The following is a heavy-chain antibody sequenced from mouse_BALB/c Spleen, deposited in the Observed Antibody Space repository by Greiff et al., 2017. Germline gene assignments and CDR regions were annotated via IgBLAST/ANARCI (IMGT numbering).Heavy chain of an antibody. Sequence: VQVVESGPELVRPGVSVKISCKGSGYTFTDYAMHWVKQSHAKSLEWIGVISTYYGNTNYNQKFKGKATMTVDKSSSTAYMELARLTSEDSAIYYCARGGYDGSVDVWGAGTTVTVSS. V-gene: IGHV1-67*01. D-gene: IGHD2-3*01. J-gene: IGHJ1*01. CDR1: GYTFTDYA. CDR2: ISTYYGNT. CDR3: ARGGYDGSVDV.